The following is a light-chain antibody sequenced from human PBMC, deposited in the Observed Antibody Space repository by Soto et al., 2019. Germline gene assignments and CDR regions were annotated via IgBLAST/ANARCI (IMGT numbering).Light chain of an antibody. CDR1: SRDVGNFNY. J-gene: IGLJ1*01. Sequence: QSVLSQPRSVSGSPGQSVTISCTGTSRDVGNFNYVSWYQQYPGKAPKLMIYDVTKRPSGVPDRFSGSKSGNTASLTISGLQAEDEADYYCFSYAGSYSWVFGTGTKVTVL. CDR3: FSYAGSYSWV. CDR2: DVT. V-gene: IGLV2-11*01.